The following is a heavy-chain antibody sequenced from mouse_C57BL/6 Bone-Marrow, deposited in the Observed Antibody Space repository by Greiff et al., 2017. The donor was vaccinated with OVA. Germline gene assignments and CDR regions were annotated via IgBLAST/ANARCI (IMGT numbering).Heavy chain of an antibody. D-gene: IGHD2-3*01. J-gene: IGHJ3*01. CDR2: ISYDGSN. V-gene: IGHV3-6*01. CDR1: GYSITSGYY. Sequence: EVQLQQSGPGLVKPSQSLSLTCSVTGYSITSGYYWNWIRQFPGNKLEWMGYISYDGSNNYNPSLKNRISITRDTSKNQFFLKLNSVTTEDTATYYCARGDYDGYAWFAYWGQGTLVTVSA. CDR3: ARGDYDGYAWFAY.